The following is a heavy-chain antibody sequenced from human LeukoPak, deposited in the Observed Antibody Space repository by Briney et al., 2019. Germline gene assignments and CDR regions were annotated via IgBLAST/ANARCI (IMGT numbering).Heavy chain of an antibody. CDR2: INHSGST. CDR3: ARVLHYYDSSGYYY. J-gene: IGHJ4*02. V-gene: IGHV4-34*01. Sequence: PSETLSLTCAVYGGSFSGYYWSWIRQPPGKGLEWIGEINHSGSTNYNPSFKSRVTISVDTSKNQFSLKLSSVTAADTAVYYCARVLHYYDSSGYYYWGQGTLVTVSS. D-gene: IGHD3-22*01. CDR1: GGSFSGYY.